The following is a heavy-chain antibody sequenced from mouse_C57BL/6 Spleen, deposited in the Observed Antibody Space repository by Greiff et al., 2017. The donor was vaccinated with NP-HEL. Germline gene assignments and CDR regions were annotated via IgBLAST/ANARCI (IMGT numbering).Heavy chain of an antibody. Sequence: QVHVKQSGAELVKPGASVKMSCKASGYTFTTYPIEWMKQNHGKSLEWIGNFHPYNDDTKYNEKFKGKATLTVEKSSSTVYLELSRLTSDDSAVYYCARGDYDVGAWFAYWGQGTLVTVSA. CDR2: FHPYNDDT. J-gene: IGHJ3*01. D-gene: IGHD2-4*01. CDR3: ARGDYDVGAWFAY. V-gene: IGHV1-47*01. CDR1: GYTFTTYP.